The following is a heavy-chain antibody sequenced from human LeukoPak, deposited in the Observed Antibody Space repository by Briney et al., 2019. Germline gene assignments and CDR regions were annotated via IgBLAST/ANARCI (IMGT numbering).Heavy chain of an antibody. CDR1: GFTFSSYS. D-gene: IGHD2-2*02. Sequence: GGSLSLSCAASGFTFSSYSMNWVRQAPGKELEWVSYISSSSGTIYYADSVKGRFTISRDNAKNSLYLQMNSLRAEDTAVYYCAKDRYCSSTSCYKWGSFDIWGQGTMVTVSS. J-gene: IGHJ3*02. CDR2: ISSSSGTI. V-gene: IGHV3-48*01. CDR3: AKDRYCSSTSCYKWGSFDI.